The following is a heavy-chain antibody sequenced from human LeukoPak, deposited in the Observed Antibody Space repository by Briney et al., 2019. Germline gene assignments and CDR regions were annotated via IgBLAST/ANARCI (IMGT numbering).Heavy chain of an antibody. Sequence: GGSLRLSCAASGFTFSSYAMSWVRQAPGKGLEWVSAISGSGGSTYYADSVKGRFTISRDNAKNSLYLQMNSLRAEDTAVYYCARDETRYMDVWGKGTTVTVSS. CDR2: ISGSGGST. CDR1: GFTFSSYA. V-gene: IGHV3-23*01. J-gene: IGHJ6*03. CDR3: ARDETRYMDV.